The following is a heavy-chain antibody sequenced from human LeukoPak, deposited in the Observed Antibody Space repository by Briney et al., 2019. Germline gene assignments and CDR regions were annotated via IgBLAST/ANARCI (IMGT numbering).Heavy chain of an antibody. CDR2: INPNSGGT. V-gene: IGHV1-2*02. D-gene: IGHD3-3*01. Sequence: ASVKVSCKTSGFTFTGYYIHWVRQAPGQGLEWMGWINPNSGGTNYAQKFQGRVTMTRDTSISTAYMELSRLRSDDTAVYYCARVSGDFWSGYTQPWGQGTLVTVSS. CDR3: ARVSGDFWSGYTQP. CDR1: GFTFTGYY. J-gene: IGHJ5*02.